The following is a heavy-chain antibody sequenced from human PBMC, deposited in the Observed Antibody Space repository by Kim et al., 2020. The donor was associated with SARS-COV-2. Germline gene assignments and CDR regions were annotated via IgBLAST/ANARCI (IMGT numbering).Heavy chain of an antibody. D-gene: IGHD1-26*01. CDR2: IDPSDSYT. J-gene: IGHJ4*02. Sequence: GESLKISCKGSGYSFTTYWISWVRQMPGKGLEWMGRIDPSDSYTNYSPSFQGHVTIPADKSTSTAYLQWSSLKASDTAMYYCVGGTTDYWGQGTLVTVSS. V-gene: IGHV5-10-1*01. CDR1: GYSFTTYW. CDR3: VGGTTDY.